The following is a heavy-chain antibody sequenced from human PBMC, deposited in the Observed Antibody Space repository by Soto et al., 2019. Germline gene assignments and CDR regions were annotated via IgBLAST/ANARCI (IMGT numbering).Heavy chain of an antibody. D-gene: IGHD5-12*01. CDR3: ARDLGSGYDPGDY. J-gene: IGHJ4*02. Sequence: QVQLVQSGAEVKKPGSSVKVSCKASGDPFSGYSISWVRQAPGQGLEWMGGIIPLFGSTNYAQRFQDRVTITADKSTNTVYMELSGLESEDSAVYYCARDLGSGYDPGDYWVLGTLVTVSS. V-gene: IGHV1-69*14. CDR2: IIPLFGST. CDR1: GDPFSGYS.